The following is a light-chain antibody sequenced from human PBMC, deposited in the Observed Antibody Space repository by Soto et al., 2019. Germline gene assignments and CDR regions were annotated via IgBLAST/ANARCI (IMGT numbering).Light chain of an antibody. CDR3: SSYTSSSLWV. CDR2: EVS. V-gene: IGLV2-14*01. CDR1: SSDVGGYNY. Sequence: QSALTQPASVSGSPGQSITISCTGTSSDVGGYNYVSWCQQHPGKAPKLMIYEVSNRPSGVSNRFSGSKSGNTASLTISGLQAEDEADYYCSSYTSSSLWVFGTGTKVTVL. J-gene: IGLJ1*01.